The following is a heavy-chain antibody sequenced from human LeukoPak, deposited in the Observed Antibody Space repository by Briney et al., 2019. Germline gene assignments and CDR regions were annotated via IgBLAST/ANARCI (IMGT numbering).Heavy chain of an antibody. CDR2: IMPILGIA. Sequence: GSSVKVSYKASGGTVSSYAISWVRQAPGQGGEWRGRIMPILGIANYAQKFQGRVTITADKSTSTAYMELSSLRSEDTAVYYCARARIQLSYYYGIDGWGQGTTVTVSS. J-gene: IGHJ6*02. CDR1: GGTVSSYA. D-gene: IGHD5-18*01. CDR3: ARARIQLSYYYGIDG. V-gene: IGHV1-69*04.